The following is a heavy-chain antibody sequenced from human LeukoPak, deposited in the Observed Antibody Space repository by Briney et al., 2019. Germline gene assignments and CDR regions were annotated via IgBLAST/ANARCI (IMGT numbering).Heavy chain of an antibody. CDR2: IYYSGNA. CDR1: GGSINSNNFY. Sequence: PSETLSLTCTVSGGSINSNNFYWGWIRQTPGKGLEWIASIYYSGNAYYNPSLKSRVTISVDTSKNQFSLKLYSVTGADTAVYFCARRDATYLKGDDAFDIWGQGTLVTVSS. D-gene: IGHD2/OR15-2a*01. V-gene: IGHV4-39*01. CDR3: ARRDATYLKGDDAFDI. J-gene: IGHJ3*02.